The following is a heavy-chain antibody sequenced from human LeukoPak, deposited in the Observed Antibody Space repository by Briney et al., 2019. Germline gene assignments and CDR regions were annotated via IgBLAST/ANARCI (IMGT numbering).Heavy chain of an antibody. J-gene: IGHJ4*02. CDR1: GFTFGDYY. V-gene: IGHV3-11*04. Sequence: PGGSLRLSCAASGFTFGDYYMSWIRQAPGKGLEWISYISPGGITIYYADSVKGRFTISRDNAKNSLSLQMNSLKAEDSAVYFSARAGNYYGSGIDYWGQGTLVTVSS. D-gene: IGHD3-10*01. CDR3: ARAGNYYGSGIDY. CDR2: ISPGGITI.